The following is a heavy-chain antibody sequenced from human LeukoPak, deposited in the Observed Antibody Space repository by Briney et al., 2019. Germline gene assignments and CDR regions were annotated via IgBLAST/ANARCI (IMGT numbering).Heavy chain of an antibody. CDR1: GYTFTDYY. CDR3: ARDFERPDY. CDR2: INPNSGGT. Sequence: ASVKVSCKASGYTFTDYYIHWVRQSPGQGLEWMGRINPNSGGTNYAQKFQGRVTMTRDTSISTAYMELSRLRSDDTAVYYCARDFERPDYWGQGTLVTVSS. V-gene: IGHV1-2*06. J-gene: IGHJ4*02.